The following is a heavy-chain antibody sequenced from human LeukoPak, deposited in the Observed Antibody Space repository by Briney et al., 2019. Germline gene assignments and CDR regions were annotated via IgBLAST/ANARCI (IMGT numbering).Heavy chain of an antibody. CDR3: ARDWGAYYHFFDY. Sequence: PGGSRRLSCEASGFSMSVYWMSWVRQAPGKGLEWVGNIKQDGSERNYVDSVKGRFTISRDNAKKSLYLQMNSLRAEDTAVYYCARDWGAYYHFFDYWGQGTLVTVSS. D-gene: IGHD3-22*01. CDR1: GFSMSVYW. J-gene: IGHJ4*02. CDR2: IKQDGSER. V-gene: IGHV3-7*01.